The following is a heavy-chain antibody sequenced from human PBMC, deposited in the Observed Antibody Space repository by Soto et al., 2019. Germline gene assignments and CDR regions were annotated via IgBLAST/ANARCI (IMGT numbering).Heavy chain of an antibody. D-gene: IGHD6-13*01. CDR2: IWYDGSNK. CDR1: GFTFSDYY. J-gene: IGHJ4*02. Sequence: QVQLMESGGGLVKPGGSLRLSCAASGFTFSDYYMSWIRQAPGKGLEWVAVIWYDGSNKYYADSVKGRFTISRDNSKNTLYLQMNSLRAEDTAVYYCARDESAAAGSWCFDYWGQGTLVTVSS. V-gene: IGHV3-33*08. CDR3: ARDESAAAGSWCFDY.